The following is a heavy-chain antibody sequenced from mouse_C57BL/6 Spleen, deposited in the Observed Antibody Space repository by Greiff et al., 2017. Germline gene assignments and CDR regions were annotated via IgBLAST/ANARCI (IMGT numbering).Heavy chain of an antibody. J-gene: IGHJ2*01. CDR2: IYPGDGDT. V-gene: IGHV1-82*01. CDR3: ARGPLYCSHYFDY. CDR1: GYAFSSSW. Sequence: QVQLQQSGPELVKPGASVKISCKASGYAFSSSWMNWVKQRPGKGLEWIGRIYPGDGDTNYNGKFKGKATLTADKSSSTAYMQLSSLTSEDSAVYFCARGPLYCSHYFDYWGQGTTLTVSS. D-gene: IGHD1-1*01.